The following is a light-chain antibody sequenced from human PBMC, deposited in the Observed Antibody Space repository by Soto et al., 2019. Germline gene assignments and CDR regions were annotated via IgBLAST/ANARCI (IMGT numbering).Light chain of an antibody. J-gene: IGKJ3*01. V-gene: IGKV2-28*01. CDR1: QSLLHSNGYNY. CDR2: LGS. Sequence: DIVMTQSPLSLPVTPGDPASISCRSSQSLLHSNGYNYLDWYLQKPGQSPQLLIYLGSNRASGVPDRFSGSGSGTDFTLKISRVEAGDVGVYYCRQALQTPRTFGPGTKVDIK. CDR3: RQALQTPRT.